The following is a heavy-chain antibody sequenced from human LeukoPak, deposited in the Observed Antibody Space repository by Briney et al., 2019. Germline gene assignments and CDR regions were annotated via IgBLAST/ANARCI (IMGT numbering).Heavy chain of an antibody. CDR3: TRDRAVRGVPFDF. CDR1: GFTFGDYA. V-gene: IGHV3-49*03. CDR2: IRSKAYGGTT. D-gene: IGHD3-10*01. J-gene: IGHJ4*02. Sequence: PGGSLRLSCTASGFTFGDYAMSWFRQAPRKGLEWVGFIRSKAYGGTTEYAASVKGRFTISTDDSKSIAYLQMNSMKTEDTAVYYCTRDRAVRGVPFDFWGQGTLVTVSS.